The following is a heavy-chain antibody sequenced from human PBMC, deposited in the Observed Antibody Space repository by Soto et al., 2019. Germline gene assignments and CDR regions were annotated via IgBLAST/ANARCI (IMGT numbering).Heavy chain of an antibody. D-gene: IGHD5-12*01. J-gene: IGHJ4*02. CDR1: GGSFSGYY. CDR3: ARLGSGYDHDY. V-gene: IGHV4-34*01. Sequence: PSETLSLTCAVYGGSFSGYYWSWIRQPPGKGLEWIGEINHSGSTNYNPSLKSRVTISVDTSKNQFSLKLSSVTAADTAVYYCARLGSGYDHDYWGQGTLVTVSS. CDR2: INHSGST.